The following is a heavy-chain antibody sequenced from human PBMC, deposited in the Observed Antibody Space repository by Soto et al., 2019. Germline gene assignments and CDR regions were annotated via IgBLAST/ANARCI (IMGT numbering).Heavy chain of an antibody. D-gene: IGHD5-18*01. V-gene: IGHV3-30*18. J-gene: IGHJ6*02. CDR3: AKEIDTAMVTDYYGMDV. Sequence: QVQLVESGGGVVQPGRSLRLSCAASGFTFSSYGMHWVRQAPGKGLEWVPVISYDGSNKYYADSVKGRFTISRDNSKNTLYLQMNSLRAEDTAVYYCAKEIDTAMVTDYYGMDVWGQGTTVTVSS. CDR2: ISYDGSNK. CDR1: GFTFSSYG.